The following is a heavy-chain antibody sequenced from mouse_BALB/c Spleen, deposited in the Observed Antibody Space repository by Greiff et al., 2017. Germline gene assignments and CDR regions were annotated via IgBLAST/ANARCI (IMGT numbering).Heavy chain of an antibody. V-gene: IGHV5-6-3*01. Sequence: EVQGVESGGGLVQPGGSLKLSCAASGFTFSSYGMSWVRQTPDKRLELVATINSNGGSTYYPDSVKGRFTISRDNAKNTLYLQMSSLKSEDTAMYYCASHYDYDGDYYAMDYWGQGTSVTVSS. J-gene: IGHJ4*01. D-gene: IGHD2-4*01. CDR2: INSNGGST. CDR3: ASHYDYDGDYYAMDY. CDR1: GFTFSSYG.